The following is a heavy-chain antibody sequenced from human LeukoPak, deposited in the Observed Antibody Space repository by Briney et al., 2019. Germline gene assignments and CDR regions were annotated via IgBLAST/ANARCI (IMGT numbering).Heavy chain of an antibody. CDR3: ARNLITMVQGEADY. V-gene: IGHV3-48*02. CDR1: GFTFSNYN. Sequence: GRSLSLSCAVSGFTFSNYNMNWVRQAPGKGLEWVSYISTSGSTIYYADSVKGRFTISRDNAENSLYLQMNSLRDEDTAVYYCARNLITMVQGEADYWGQGTLVTVSS. J-gene: IGHJ4*02. D-gene: IGHD3-10*01. CDR2: ISTSGSTI.